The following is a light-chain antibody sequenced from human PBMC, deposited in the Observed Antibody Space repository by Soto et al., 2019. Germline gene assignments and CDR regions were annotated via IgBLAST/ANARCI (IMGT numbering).Light chain of an antibody. CDR2: DTS. V-gene: IGKV3-20*01. CDR3: QQYSASPWT. CDR1: QSVSSSH. J-gene: IGKJ1*01. Sequence: EVELTQSPGTLSLSPGERATLSCRASQSVSSSHLAWYQQKRGQAPRLLIYDTSTRATGIPDRFSGSGSGTDFTLTISRLEPEDFAVYHCQQYSASPWTFGQGTKVDIK.